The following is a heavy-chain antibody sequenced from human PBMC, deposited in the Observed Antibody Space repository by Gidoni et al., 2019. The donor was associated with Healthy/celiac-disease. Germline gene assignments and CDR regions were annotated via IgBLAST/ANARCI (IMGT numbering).Heavy chain of an antibody. CDR1: GFTFDDYA. D-gene: IGHD5-18*01. J-gene: IGHJ4*02. Sequence: EVQLVESGGGLVQPGRSLRLSCAASGFTFDDYAMHWVRQAPGKGLEWVSGISWNSGSIGYADSVKGRFTISRDNAKNSLYLQMNSLRAEDTALYYCAKEDTAMANDYWGQGTLVTVSS. CDR3: AKEDTAMANDY. V-gene: IGHV3-9*01. CDR2: ISWNSGSI.